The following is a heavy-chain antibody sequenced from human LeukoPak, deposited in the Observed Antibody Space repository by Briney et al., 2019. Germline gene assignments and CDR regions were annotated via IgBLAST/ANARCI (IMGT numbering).Heavy chain of an antibody. Sequence: PGGSLRLSCAASGFTFSSYAMSWVRQPPGKGLEWIGEINHSGSTNYNQSLKSRVTISVDPSKHQFSLKLSSVTAADTAVYYCARVSYDSSGYYRPLYYYGMDVWGQGTTVTVSS. J-gene: IGHJ6*02. V-gene: IGHV4-34*01. CDR3: ARVSYDSSGYYRPLYYYGMDV. D-gene: IGHD3-22*01. CDR2: INHSGST. CDR1: GFTFSSYA.